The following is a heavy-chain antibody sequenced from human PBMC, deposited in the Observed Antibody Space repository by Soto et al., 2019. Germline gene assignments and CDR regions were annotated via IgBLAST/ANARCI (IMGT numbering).Heavy chain of an antibody. CDR1: GYTFTSYG. J-gene: IGHJ6*02. Sequence: ASVKVSCKASGYTFTSYGISWVRQAPGQRLEWMGWINAGNGNTKYSQKFQGRVTITRDTSASTAYMELSSLRSEDTAVYYCARADLKPCSGDSCYSRNAMDVWGQ. D-gene: IGHD2-15*01. CDR3: ARADLKPCSGDSCYSRNAMDV. V-gene: IGHV1-3*01. CDR2: INAGNGNT.